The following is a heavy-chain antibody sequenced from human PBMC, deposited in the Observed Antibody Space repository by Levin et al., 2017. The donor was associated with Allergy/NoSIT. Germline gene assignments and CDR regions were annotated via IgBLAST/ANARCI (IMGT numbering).Heavy chain of an antibody. Sequence: GESLKISCAASGFTFSSYGMHWVRQAPGKGLEWVAVIWYDGSNKYYADSVKGRFTISRDNSKNTLYLQMNSLRAEDTAVYYCARAYGDRPAGDAFDIWGQGTMVTVSS. CDR3: ARAYGDRPAGDAFDI. CDR2: IWYDGSNK. J-gene: IGHJ3*02. D-gene: IGHD4-17*01. V-gene: IGHV3-33*01. CDR1: GFTFSSYG.